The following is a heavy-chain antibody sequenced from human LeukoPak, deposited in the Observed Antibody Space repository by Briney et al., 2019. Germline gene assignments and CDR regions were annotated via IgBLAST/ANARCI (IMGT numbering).Heavy chain of an antibody. Sequence: PGGSLRLSCAASGFTFRNYWMSWVRQAPGKGLEWVANINQDGSEKYHVDSVKGRFTISRDNAKNSLYLQMNSLRAEDTAVYYCARGLYAMDVWGQGTLVTVSS. J-gene: IGHJ4*02. CDR1: GFTFRNYW. CDR3: ARGLYAMDV. V-gene: IGHV3-7*04. CDR2: INQDGSEK. D-gene: IGHD5-18*01.